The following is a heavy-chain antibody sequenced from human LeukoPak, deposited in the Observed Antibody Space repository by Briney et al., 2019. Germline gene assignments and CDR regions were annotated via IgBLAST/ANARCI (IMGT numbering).Heavy chain of an antibody. Sequence: GGSLRLSCAASGFTFSRYWMTWVRQAPGKGLEWVANIKQDESKKNYVDSVKGRFTISRDNAKNSLYLQMNSLRAEDTAVYYCATPLDYYDSSGYHQGGDWGQGTLVTVSS. CDR3: ATPLDYYDSSGYHQGGD. J-gene: IGHJ4*02. CDR2: IKQDESKK. D-gene: IGHD3-22*01. CDR1: GFTFSRYW. V-gene: IGHV3-7*03.